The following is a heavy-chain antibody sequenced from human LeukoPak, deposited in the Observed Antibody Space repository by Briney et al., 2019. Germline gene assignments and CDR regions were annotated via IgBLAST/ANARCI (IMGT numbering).Heavy chain of an antibody. CDR3: ARAGYSSSWYTSDWFDP. Sequence: PGGSLRLSCAASGFTFSDYYMSWIRQAPGKGLEWVSYISSSGSTIYYADSVKGRFTISRDNAKNSLYLQMNSLRAEDTAVYYCARAGYSSSWYTSDWFDPWGQGTLVTVSS. CDR2: ISSSGSTI. CDR1: GFTFSDYY. V-gene: IGHV3-11*04. J-gene: IGHJ5*02. D-gene: IGHD6-13*01.